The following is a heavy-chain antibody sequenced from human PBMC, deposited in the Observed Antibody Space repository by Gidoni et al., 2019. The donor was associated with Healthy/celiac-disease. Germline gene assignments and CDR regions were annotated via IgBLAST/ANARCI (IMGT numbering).Heavy chain of an antibody. CDR1: GYTFTSYD. CDR2: RNPNRGNT. V-gene: IGHV1-8*01. CDR3: ARSSSSSYYYYYGMDV. Sequence: QVQLVQSCADVKKPAASVNLSCNASGYTFTSYDINWVRQATGQGLEWMGWRNPNRGNTGYAKKFQGRVTMTRNNSISTAYMELRSLRCEDTAVYYCARSSSSSYYYYYGMDVWGQGTTVTVSS. J-gene: IGHJ6*02. D-gene: IGHD6-6*01.